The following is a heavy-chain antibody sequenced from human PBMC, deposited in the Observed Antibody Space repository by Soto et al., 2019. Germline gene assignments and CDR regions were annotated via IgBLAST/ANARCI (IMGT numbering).Heavy chain of an antibody. CDR2: ISSTSTYI. CDR3: ASTRGDCSGTSCYAFDF. Sequence: EVQLVESGGGLVKPGESLRLSCAASGFTFSSYSMNWVRQAPGKGLEWVSSISSTSTYIYYADSVKGRFTISRDNAKNSLYLQMNSLRAEDTAVYYCASTRGDCSGTSCYAFDFWGQETLVTVSS. V-gene: IGHV3-21*01. J-gene: IGHJ4*02. D-gene: IGHD2-2*01. CDR1: GFTFSSYS.